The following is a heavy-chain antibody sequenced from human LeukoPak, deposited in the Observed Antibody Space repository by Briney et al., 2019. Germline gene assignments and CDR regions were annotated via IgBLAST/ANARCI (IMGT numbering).Heavy chain of an antibody. CDR1: GFTVSSNY. J-gene: IGHJ4*02. CDR3: AKSDDSDY. Sequence: GGSLRLSCAASGFTVSSNYMSWVRQAPGKGLQWVSGISGSGSSTYYADSVRGRFTISRDNSKNTLYLQMNSLRAGDTAVYYCAKSDDSDYWGQGTLVTVSS. D-gene: IGHD2-21*01. V-gene: IGHV3-23*01. CDR2: ISGSGSST.